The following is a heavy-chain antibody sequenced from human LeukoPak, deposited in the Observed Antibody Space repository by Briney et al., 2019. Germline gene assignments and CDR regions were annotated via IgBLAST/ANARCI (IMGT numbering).Heavy chain of an antibody. CDR3: ARRIAAAPDAFDI. D-gene: IGHD6-13*01. V-gene: IGHV1-69*13. J-gene: IGHJ3*02. CDR2: IIPIFGTA. Sequence: GVSVKVSCKASGGTFSNYAISWVRQAPGQGLEWMGGIIPIFGTANYAQKFQGRVTITADESTSTAYMELSSLRSEDTAVYYCARRIAAAPDAFDIWGQGTMVTVS. CDR1: GGTFSNYA.